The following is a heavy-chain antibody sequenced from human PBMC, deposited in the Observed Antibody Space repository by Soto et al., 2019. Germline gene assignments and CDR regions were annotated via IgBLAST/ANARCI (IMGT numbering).Heavy chain of an antibody. CDR3: ARVGIRFLEWLLPNYYYGMDV. Sequence: ASVKVSCKASGYTFTSYDINWVRQATGQGLEWMGWMNPNSGNTGYAQKFQGRVTMTRNTSISTAYMELSSLRSEDTAVYYCARVGIRFLEWLLPNYYYGMDVWGQGTTVTVSS. CDR1: GYTFTSYD. D-gene: IGHD3-3*01. V-gene: IGHV1-8*01. J-gene: IGHJ6*02. CDR2: MNPNSGNT.